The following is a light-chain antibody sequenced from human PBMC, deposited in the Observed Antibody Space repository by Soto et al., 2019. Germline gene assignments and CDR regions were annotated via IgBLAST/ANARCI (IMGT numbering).Light chain of an antibody. CDR1: QSVSSN. J-gene: IGKJ4*01. V-gene: IGKV3-15*01. CDR3: QQYNNWPLT. Sequence: EIVMTLSPATLSVSPRERATLSCRASQSVSSNLAWYQQKPGQAPRLLIYGASTRATGIPARFSGSGSGTEFTLTISSLQSEDFAVYYCQQYNNWPLTFGGGTKVDIK. CDR2: GAS.